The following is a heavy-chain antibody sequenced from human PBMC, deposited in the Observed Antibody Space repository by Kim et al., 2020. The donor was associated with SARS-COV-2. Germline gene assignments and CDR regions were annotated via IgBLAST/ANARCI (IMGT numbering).Heavy chain of an antibody. V-gene: IGHV3-53*01. Sequence: DPVRGRFTISRDNARNTGNLQMNSLRAEDTAVYYCARLGPVTANYYYGMDVWGQGTTVTVSS. J-gene: IGHJ6*02. CDR3: ARLGPVTANYYYGMDV. D-gene: IGHD2-21*02.